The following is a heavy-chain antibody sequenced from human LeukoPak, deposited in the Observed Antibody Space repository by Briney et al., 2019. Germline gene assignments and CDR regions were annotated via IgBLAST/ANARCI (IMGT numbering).Heavy chain of an antibody. Sequence: GGSLRLSCVASGFTFSSHGIIWIRQAPGMGLEWVSSISGRSTYMYYADSVKGRFTISRDNAKNSLYLQMNSLRAEDTAVYYCARDFGDSYGYSYFDYWGQGTLVTVSS. CDR3: ARDFGDSYGYSYFDY. CDR2: ISGRSTYM. CDR1: GFTFSSHG. D-gene: IGHD5-18*01. J-gene: IGHJ4*02. V-gene: IGHV3-21*01.